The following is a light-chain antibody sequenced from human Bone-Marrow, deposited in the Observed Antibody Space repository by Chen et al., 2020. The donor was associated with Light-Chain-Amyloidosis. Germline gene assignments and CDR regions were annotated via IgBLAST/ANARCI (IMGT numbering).Light chain of an antibody. CDR3: QQYNSYTRT. V-gene: IGKV1-5*01. CDR2: DAS. J-gene: IGKJ1*01. CDR1: QSISSW. Sequence: DIQLTQSPSPLSASVGDRVTITCRASQSISSWLAWYQQKPGKAPKLLIYDASSLESGVPSRFSGSGSGTEFTLTISSLQPDDFATYYCQQYNSYTRTFGQGIKVEIK.